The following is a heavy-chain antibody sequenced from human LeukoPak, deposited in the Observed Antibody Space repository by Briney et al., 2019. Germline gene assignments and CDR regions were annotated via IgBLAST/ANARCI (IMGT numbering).Heavy chain of an antibody. CDR3: ARGAEGSSSSQDYYYYYYMDV. J-gene: IGHJ6*03. Sequence: SQTLSLTCAVSGGSISSGGYSWSWIRQPPGKGLEWIGYIYHSGSTYYHPSLKSRVTISVDRSKNQFSLKLSSVTAADTAVYYCARGAEGSSSSQDYYYYYYMDVWG. D-gene: IGHD6-6*01. CDR2: IYHSGST. V-gene: IGHV4-30-2*01. CDR1: GGSISSGGYS.